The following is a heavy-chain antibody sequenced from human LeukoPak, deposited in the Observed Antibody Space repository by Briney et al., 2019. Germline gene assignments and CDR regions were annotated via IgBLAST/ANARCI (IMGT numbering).Heavy chain of an antibody. V-gene: IGHV3-7*01. D-gene: IGHD6-6*01. CDR1: GFTFSSHW. CDR2: INQDGSEK. J-gene: IGHJ6*03. CDR3: ARAFSSSWNYYYMDV. Sequence: PGGSLRLSCAASGFTFSSHWMSWVRQAPGKGLECVANINQDGSEKYHVDSVKGRFTISRDNAKNSLYLQMNSLRAEDTALFFCARAFSSSWNYYYMDVWGKGTTVTVSS.